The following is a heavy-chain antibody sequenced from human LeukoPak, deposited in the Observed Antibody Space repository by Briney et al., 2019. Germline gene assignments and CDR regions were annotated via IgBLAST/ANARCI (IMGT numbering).Heavy chain of an antibody. CDR2: ISGSGGST. V-gene: IGHV3-23*01. D-gene: IGHD6-19*01. CDR3: AKDHPRIAVADDAFDI. CDR1: GFTFSSYA. J-gene: IGHJ3*02. Sequence: GGSLRLSCAASGFTFSSYAMSWVRQAPGKGREWVPAISGSGGSTYYADSVKGRFTISRDNSKNTLYLQMNSLRAEDTAVYYCAKDHPRIAVADDAFDIWGQGTMVTVSS.